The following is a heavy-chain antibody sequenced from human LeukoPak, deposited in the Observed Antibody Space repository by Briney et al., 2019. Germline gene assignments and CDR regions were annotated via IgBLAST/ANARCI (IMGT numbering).Heavy chain of an antibody. D-gene: IGHD2-8*01. CDR1: GFPLNSHW. CDR3: AAAPNSKYFDY. V-gene: IGHV3-7*01. J-gene: IGHJ4*02. Sequence: SGGSMRLSCAASGFPLNSHWMSWVRQAPGKGLEWVANIKEDGSEKTYVDSVKGRFTISRDNAKNSVYLQMNSLRVEDTAVYYCAAAPNSKYFDYWGQGNLVTVS. CDR2: IKEDGSEK.